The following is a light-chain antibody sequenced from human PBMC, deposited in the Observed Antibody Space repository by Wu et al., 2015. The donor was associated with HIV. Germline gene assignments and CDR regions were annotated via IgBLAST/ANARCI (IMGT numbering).Light chain of an antibody. CDR1: QGISSS. Sequence: DVQLTQSPSFLSASVGDRVTITCRASQGISSSLVWYQQKPGKVPKLLIYDASTLHSGVPSRFSGSRSGTEFTLTISSLQPEDFAIYYCQQSYTFGQGTKLEIK. V-gene: IGKV1-9*01. CDR3: QQSYT. J-gene: IGKJ2*01. CDR2: DAS.